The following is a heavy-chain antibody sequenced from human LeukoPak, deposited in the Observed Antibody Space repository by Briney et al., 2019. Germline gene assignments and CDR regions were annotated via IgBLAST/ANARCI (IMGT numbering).Heavy chain of an antibody. V-gene: IGHV4-61*02. CDR2: IYTSGST. CDR1: GASISSGSYY. Sequence: SQTLSLTCTVSGASISSGSYYWSWIRQPAGKGLEWIGRIYTSGSTNYNPSLKSRVTMSVDTSKNQFSLKLSSVTAADTAVYYCASFYGDYWGFQHWGQGTLVTVSS. D-gene: IGHD4-17*01. CDR3: ASFYGDYWGFQH. J-gene: IGHJ1*01.